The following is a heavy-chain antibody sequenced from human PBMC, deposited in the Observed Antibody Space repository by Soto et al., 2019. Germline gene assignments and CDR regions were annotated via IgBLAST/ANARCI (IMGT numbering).Heavy chain of an antibody. CDR2: ISTTGGT. CDR3: VKGAGPPWFDP. Sequence: QVQLQESGPGLLKPSETLFLTCSVSGGSTRTFHWSWIRQPAGKGLEWIGRISTTGGTNYNPSLESQVTMSLDTSKNQFSLELTSVTAADTAIYFCVKGAGPPWFDPWGQGTLVTVSS. CDR1: GGSTRTFH. J-gene: IGHJ5*02. V-gene: IGHV4-4*07.